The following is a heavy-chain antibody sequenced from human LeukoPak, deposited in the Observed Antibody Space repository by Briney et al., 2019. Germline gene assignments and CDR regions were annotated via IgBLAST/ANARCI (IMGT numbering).Heavy chain of an antibody. CDR3: AHLDSSGYYYGFDY. D-gene: IGHD3-22*01. CDR2: IYWNDDK. V-gene: IGHV2-5*01. Sequence: SGPTLVKPTQTLTLTCTFSGFSLSTSGVGVGWIRQPPGKALEWLALIYWNDDKRYSPSLKNRLTITKDTSKNQVVLTMTNMDPVDTATYYCAHLDSSGYYYGFDYWGQGTLVTVSS. CDR1: GFSLSTSGVG. J-gene: IGHJ4*02.